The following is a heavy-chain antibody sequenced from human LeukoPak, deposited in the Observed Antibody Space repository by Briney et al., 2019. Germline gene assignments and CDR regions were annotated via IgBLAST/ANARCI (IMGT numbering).Heavy chain of an antibody. V-gene: IGHV1-8*01. Sequence: ASVKVSCKASGYTFTSYDINWVRQATGQGLEWMGWMNPNSGNTGYAQKFQGRVTMTRNTSISTAYMELSSLRSEDTAVYYCARNGGGSYYYDSSGYYYFDYWGQGTPVTVSS. CDR3: ARNGGGSYYYDSSGYYYFDY. CDR2: MNPNSGNT. D-gene: IGHD3-22*01. CDR1: GYTFTSYD. J-gene: IGHJ4*02.